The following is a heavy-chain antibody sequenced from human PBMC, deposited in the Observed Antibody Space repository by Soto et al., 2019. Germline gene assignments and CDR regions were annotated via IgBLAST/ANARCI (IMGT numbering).Heavy chain of an antibody. D-gene: IGHD1-1*01. J-gene: IGHJ6*02. V-gene: IGHV3-30-3*01. CDR2: ISYDGSNK. Sequence: QVQLVESGGGVVQPGRSLRLSCAASGFTFSNNAMDWVRQAPGKGLEWVAVISYDGSNKYIAESVKGRFNISRDNSKNTLLLQMNSLRAEDTAVYYCARGTTTSAFSAMDVWGQGTTVTVSS. CDR3: ARGTTTSAFSAMDV. CDR1: GFTFSNNA.